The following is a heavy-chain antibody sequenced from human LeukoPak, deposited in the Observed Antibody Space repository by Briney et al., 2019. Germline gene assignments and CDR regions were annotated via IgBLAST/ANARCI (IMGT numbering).Heavy chain of an antibody. J-gene: IGHJ4*02. CDR2: INHSGST. D-gene: IGHD1-26*01. CDR1: GGSFSGYY. CDR3: ARGPKRVGADY. V-gene: IGHV4-34*01. Sequence: PSETLSLTCAVYGGSFSGYYWSWIRQPPGKGLEWIGEINHSGSTYYNPSLKSRVTISVDTSKNQFSLKLSSVTAADTAVYYCARGPKRVGADYWGQGTLVTVSS.